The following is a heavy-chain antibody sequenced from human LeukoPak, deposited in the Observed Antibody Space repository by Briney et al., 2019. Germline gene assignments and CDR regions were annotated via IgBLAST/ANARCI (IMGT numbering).Heavy chain of an antibody. V-gene: IGHV1-2*02. D-gene: IGHD6-6*01. CDR2: ISAYSGGT. CDR3: ARDSSSVDAFDI. Sequence: ASVKVSCKASGYTFTSYGIGWVRQAPGQGLEWMGWISAYSGGTNYAQKFQGRVAMTRDTSISTAYMELSRLRSDDTAVYYCARDSSSVDAFDIWGQGTMVTVSS. CDR1: GYTFTSYG. J-gene: IGHJ3*02.